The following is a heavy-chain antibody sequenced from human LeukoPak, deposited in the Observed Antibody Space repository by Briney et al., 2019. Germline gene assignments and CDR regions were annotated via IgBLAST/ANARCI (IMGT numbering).Heavy chain of an antibody. V-gene: IGHV3-21*01. D-gene: IGHD3-22*01. Sequence: GGSLRLSCAASGFTFSSYSMNWVRQAPGKGLEWVSSISSSSSYIYYADSVKGRFTISRDNAKNSLYLQMNSLRAEDTAVYYCARGLYNHYDSSGYPDDYWGQGTLVTVSS. CDR2: ISSSSSYI. CDR3: ARGLYNHYDSSGYPDDY. CDR1: GFTFSSYS. J-gene: IGHJ4*02.